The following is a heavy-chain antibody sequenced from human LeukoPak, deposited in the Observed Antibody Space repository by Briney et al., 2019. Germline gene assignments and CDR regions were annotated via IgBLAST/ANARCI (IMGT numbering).Heavy chain of an antibody. J-gene: IGHJ6*02. CDR1: GGSISSGDYY. V-gene: IGHV4-30-4*01. D-gene: IGHD4-17*01. Sequence: SETLSLTCTVSGGSISSGDYYWSWIRQPPGKGLEWIGYIYYSGSTYYNPSLKSRVTISVDTSKNQFSLKLSSVTAADTAVYYCASSTVTNRMFRYYYYGMDVWGQGTTVTVSS. CDR3: ASSTVTNRMFRYYYYGMDV. CDR2: IYYSGST.